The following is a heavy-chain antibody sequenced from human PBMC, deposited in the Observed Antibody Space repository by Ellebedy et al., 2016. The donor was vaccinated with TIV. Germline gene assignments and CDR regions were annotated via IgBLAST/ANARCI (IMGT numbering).Heavy chain of an antibody. D-gene: IGHD3-10*01. J-gene: IGHJ4*02. V-gene: IGHV3-30*18. CDR2: ILYDGNSQ. Sequence: GESLKISXAASGFTFSSYGIHWVRQAPGKGLEWVAIILYDGNSQYYADSVKGRFTISKDNSKNTLFLQMNSLRAEDTAVYYCAKDRRGRPEFWGQGTRVTVSS. CDR1: GFTFSSYG. CDR3: AKDRRGRPEF.